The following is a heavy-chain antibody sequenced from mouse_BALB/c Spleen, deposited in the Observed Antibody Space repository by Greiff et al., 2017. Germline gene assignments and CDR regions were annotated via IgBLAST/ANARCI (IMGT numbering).Heavy chain of an antibody. D-gene: IGHD2-3*01. V-gene: IGHV1-77*01. CDR3: ARLYDGFFDY. CDR2: IYPGSGNT. Sequence: QVQLKQSGAELARPGASVKLSCKASGYTFTDYYINWVKQRTGQGLEWIGEIYPGSGNTYYNEKFKGKATLTADKSSSTAYMQLSSLTSEDSAVYFCARLYDGFFDYWGQGTTLTVSS. J-gene: IGHJ2*01. CDR1: GYTFTDYY.